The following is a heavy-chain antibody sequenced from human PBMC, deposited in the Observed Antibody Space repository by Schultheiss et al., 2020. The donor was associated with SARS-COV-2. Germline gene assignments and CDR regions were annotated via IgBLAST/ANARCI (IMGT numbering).Heavy chain of an antibody. J-gene: IGHJ4*02. CDR1: GYTFTSYY. V-gene: IGHV1-18*04. CDR2: ISAYNGNT. CDR3: AKDQASGWYGDY. Sequence: ASVKVSCKASGYTFTSYYMHWVRQAPGQGLEWMGWISAYNGNTNYAQKLQGRVTMTTDTSTSTAYMELRSLRSEDTAVYYCAKDQASGWYGDYWGQGTLVTVSS. D-gene: IGHD6-19*01.